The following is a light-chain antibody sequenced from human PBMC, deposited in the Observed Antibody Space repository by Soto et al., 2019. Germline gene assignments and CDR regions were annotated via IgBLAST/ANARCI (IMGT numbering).Light chain of an antibody. J-gene: IGKJ1*01. Sequence: EILLTQSPGTLSLSPGERATLSCRASQTISSDYLAWYQQKPGQAPRLLIFGAATRAADIPDRFSGSGSGTDFTLTISSLQSEDSAIYYCQQYNNWPQTFGQGTKVDIK. CDR2: GAA. V-gene: IGKV3-20*01. CDR1: QTISSDY. CDR3: QQYNNWPQT.